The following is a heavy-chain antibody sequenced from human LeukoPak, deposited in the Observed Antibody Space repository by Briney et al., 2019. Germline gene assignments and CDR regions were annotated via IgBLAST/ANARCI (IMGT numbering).Heavy chain of an antibody. CDR2: ADYSGST. V-gene: IGHV4-39*07. D-gene: IGHD1-20*01. Sequence: PSETLSLTCTVSGCSVGSSSFYWGWIRQPPGKGLEWIGSADYSGSTYYNPTLKSRVSISVDTSKNQVSLRVTSVTAADTAVYYCARVSFTNWNPSYFDNWGQGTLVTVSS. J-gene: IGHJ4*02. CDR1: GCSVGSSSFY. CDR3: ARVSFTNWNPSYFDN.